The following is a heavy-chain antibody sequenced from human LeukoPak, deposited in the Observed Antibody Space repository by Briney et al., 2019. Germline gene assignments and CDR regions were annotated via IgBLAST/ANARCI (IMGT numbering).Heavy chain of an antibody. V-gene: IGHV1-2*02. CDR2: INPNSGGT. Sequence: GASVKVSCKASGYTFTGYYMHWVRQAPGQGLEWMGWINPNSGGTNYAQKFQGRVTMTRDTSISTAYMELSRLRSDDTAVYYCARPYYGSGSYRIDYWGQGTLVTVSS. CDR1: GYTFTGYY. CDR3: ARPYYGSGSYRIDY. J-gene: IGHJ4*02. D-gene: IGHD3-10*01.